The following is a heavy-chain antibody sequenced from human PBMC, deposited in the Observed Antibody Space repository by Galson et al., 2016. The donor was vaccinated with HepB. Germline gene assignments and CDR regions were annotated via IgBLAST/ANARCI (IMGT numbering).Heavy chain of an antibody. D-gene: IGHD5-18*01. Sequence: QSGAEVKRPGESLRISCKPSGYTFTTYWIAWVRQMPGKGLEWMGIIYPGDSDARYSPSLQAQVTISVDKSINTAYLQWSSLKAPDTAMYYWARQPLHSYGRSYLDLWGQGTLVTVSS. J-gene: IGHJ4*02. CDR1: GYTFTTYW. CDR2: IYPGDSDA. CDR3: ARQPLHSYGRSYLDL. V-gene: IGHV5-51*01.